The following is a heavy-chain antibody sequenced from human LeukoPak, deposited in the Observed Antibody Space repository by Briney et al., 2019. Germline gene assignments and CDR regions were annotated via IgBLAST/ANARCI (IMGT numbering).Heavy chain of an antibody. J-gene: IGHJ4*02. CDR3: ARGDYGDYFDY. V-gene: IGHV3-74*01. CDR2: INTDGYTK. CDR1: GFTFSNYW. Sequence: GGSLRHSCAASGFTFSNYWMHWVRQTPGGGLVWVARINTDGYTKTYADSVKGRFTISRDNAKNQVYLQMSSLRVEDTAVYYCARGDYGDYFDYWGQGTLVTVSS. D-gene: IGHD4-17*01.